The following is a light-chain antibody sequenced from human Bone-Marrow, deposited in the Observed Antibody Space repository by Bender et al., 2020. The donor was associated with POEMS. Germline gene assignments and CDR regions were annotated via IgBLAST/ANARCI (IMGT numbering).Light chain of an antibody. CDR3: TSYTSSRTWV. CDR2: DVG. J-gene: IGLJ3*02. V-gene: IGLV2-14*03. CDR1: SSDVGGYNY. Sequence: QSALTQPASVSGSPGQSLTLSCTGASSDVGGYNYVSWYQQRPGEAPKLIIYDVGYRPSGVSNRFSGSKSGNTASLTISGLQAEDEAFYYCTSYTSSRTWVFGGGTKLTVL.